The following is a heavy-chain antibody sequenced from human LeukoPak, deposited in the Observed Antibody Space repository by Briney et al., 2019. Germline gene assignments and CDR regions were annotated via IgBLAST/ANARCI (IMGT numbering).Heavy chain of an antibody. J-gene: IGHJ4*02. CDR2: ISAYNGNT. Sequence: RASVKVSCKASGYTFTSYGISWVRQAPGQELERMGWISAYNGNTNYAQKLQGRVTMTTDTSTSTAYMELRSLRSDDTAVYYCARDSVVVPAATTGDYWGQGTLVTVSP. V-gene: IGHV1-18*01. CDR1: GYTFTSYG. D-gene: IGHD2-2*01. CDR3: ARDSVVVPAATTGDY.